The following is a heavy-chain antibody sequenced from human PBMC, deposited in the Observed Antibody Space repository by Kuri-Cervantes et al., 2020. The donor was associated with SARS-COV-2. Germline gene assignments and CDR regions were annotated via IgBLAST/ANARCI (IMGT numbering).Heavy chain of an antibody. D-gene: IGHD2-2*02. Sequence: ASVKVSCKASGYTFTGFYMHWVRQAPGQGFEWMGLINPDSGDTDYAQKFQGRVTMTRDTSISTAYMELRSLRSDDTAVYYCARDSVVPAAIPLYDTDYWGQGTLVTVSS. J-gene: IGHJ4*02. CDR2: INPDSGDT. CDR3: ARDSVVPAAIPLYDTDY. CDR1: GYTFTGFY. V-gene: IGHV1-2*02.